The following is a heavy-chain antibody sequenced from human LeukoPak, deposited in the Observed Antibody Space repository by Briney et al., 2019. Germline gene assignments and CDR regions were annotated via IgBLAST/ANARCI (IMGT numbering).Heavy chain of an antibody. CDR2: INHSGST. CDR3: ARRDDSSGYPFDY. V-gene: IGHV4-34*01. J-gene: IGHJ4*02. CDR1: GGSFSGYY. D-gene: IGHD3-22*01. Sequence: PPETLSLTCAVYGGSFSGYYWSWIRQPPGKGLEWIGEINHSGSTNYNPSLKSRVTISVDTSKNQFSLKLSSVTAADTAVYYCARRDDSSGYPFDYWGQGTLVTVSS.